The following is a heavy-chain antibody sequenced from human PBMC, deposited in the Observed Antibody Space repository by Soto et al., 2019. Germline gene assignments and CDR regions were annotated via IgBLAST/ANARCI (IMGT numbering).Heavy chain of an antibody. D-gene: IGHD3-16*01. CDR1: GFSLSKYW. CDR3: ARGGSTDFYGLLDL. V-gene: IGHV3-74*01. CDR2: VNGDGSST. Sequence: EVQLVESGGASVQPGGYLRLSCAASGFSLSKYWMHWVRQAPGKGLEWVSRVNGDGSSTTYADSVSGRFIISRDNAKNTEFLQMSSLRADETARYYCARGGSTDFYGLLDLWGQGTQVIVSS. J-gene: IGHJ5*02.